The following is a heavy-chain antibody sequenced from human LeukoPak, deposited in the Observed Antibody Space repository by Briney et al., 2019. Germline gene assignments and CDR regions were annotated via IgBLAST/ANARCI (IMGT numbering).Heavy chain of an antibody. J-gene: IGHJ6*03. V-gene: IGHV1-69*05. CDR3: ARDRNAYYYYYYMDV. CDR2: IIPIFGTA. CDR1: GGTFSSYA. Sequence: ASVKVSCKASGGTFSSYAISWVRQAPGQGLEWMGGIIPIFGTANYAQKFQGRVTITTDESTSTAYMELSSLRSEDTAVYYCARDRNAYYYYYYMDVWGKGTTVTVSS.